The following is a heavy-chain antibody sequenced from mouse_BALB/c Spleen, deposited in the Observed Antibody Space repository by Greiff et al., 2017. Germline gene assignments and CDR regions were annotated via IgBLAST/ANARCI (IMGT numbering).Heavy chain of an antibody. V-gene: IGHV14-4*02. D-gene: IGHD1-1*01. Sequence: EVQLQESGAELVRSGASVKLSCTASGFNIKDYYMHWVKQRPEQGLEWIGWIDPENGDTEYAPKFQGKATMTADTSSNTAYLQLSSLTSEDTAVYYCNAGYYYGSEDYFDVWGAGTTVTVSS. CDR3: NAGYYYGSEDYFDV. CDR1: GFNIKDYY. CDR2: IDPENGDT. J-gene: IGHJ1*01.